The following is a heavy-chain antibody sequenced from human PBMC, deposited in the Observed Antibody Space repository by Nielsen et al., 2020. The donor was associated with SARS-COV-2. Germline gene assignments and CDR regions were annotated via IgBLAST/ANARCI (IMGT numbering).Heavy chain of an antibody. CDR3: ARGPPGTTGPTRSYYGMDV. Sequence: SVKVSCKASGGTFSSYAISWVRQAPGQGLEWMGGIIPIFGTANYAQKFQGRVTITADESTSTAYMELSSLRSEDTAVYYCARGPPGTTGPTRSYYGMDVWGQGTTVTVSS. CDR1: GGTFSSYA. CDR2: IIPIFGTA. V-gene: IGHV1-69*13. D-gene: IGHD1/OR15-1a*01. J-gene: IGHJ6*02.